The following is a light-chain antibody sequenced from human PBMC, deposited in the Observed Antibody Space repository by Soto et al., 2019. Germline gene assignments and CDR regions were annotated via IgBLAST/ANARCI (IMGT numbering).Light chain of an antibody. V-gene: IGLV1-44*01. Sequence: QSVLTQPPSASGTPGQSVTISCSGSSSNIETNTVDWYQHLPGTAPKVLIFNNNQRPSGVPDRFSGSKSGTSASLAISGLQSEDEADYYCAVWDDSLSGMVFGGGTKVTVL. CDR3: AVWDDSLSGMV. CDR2: NNN. CDR1: SSNIETNT. J-gene: IGLJ2*01.